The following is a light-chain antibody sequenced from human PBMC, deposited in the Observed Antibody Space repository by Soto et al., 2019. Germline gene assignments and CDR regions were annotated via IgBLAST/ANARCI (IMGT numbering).Light chain of an antibody. CDR3: SSYTSSSTYV. J-gene: IGLJ1*01. CDR1: SSDVGGYNY. Sequence: QSALTQPASVSGSPGQSIANSCTGTSSDVGGYNYVSWYQQHPGKAPKLMVYDVSNRPSGVSNRFSGSKSGNTASLTISGLQAEDEADYYCSSYTSSSTYVFGTGTQLTVL. V-gene: IGLV2-14*01. CDR2: DVS.